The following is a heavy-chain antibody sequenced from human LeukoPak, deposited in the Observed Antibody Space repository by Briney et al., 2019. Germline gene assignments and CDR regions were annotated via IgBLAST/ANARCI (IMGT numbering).Heavy chain of an antibody. CDR1: GYTLTELS. V-gene: IGHV1-24*01. CDR2: FDPEDGET. CDR3: ATDPSTPYYYGSGSYYLDI. Sequence: GASVKVSCKVSGYTLTELSMHWVRQAPGKGLEWMGGFDPEDGETIYAQKFQGRVTMTEDTSTDTAYMELSSLRSEDTAVYYCATDPSTPYYYGSGSYYLDIWGQGTMVTVSS. J-gene: IGHJ3*02. D-gene: IGHD3-10*01.